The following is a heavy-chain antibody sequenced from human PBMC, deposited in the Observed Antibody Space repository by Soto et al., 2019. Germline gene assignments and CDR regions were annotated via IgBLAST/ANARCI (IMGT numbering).Heavy chain of an antibody. Sequence: SETLSLTCTVSGGSISSYYWSWIRQPPGKGLEWIGYIYYSGSTNYNPSLKSRVTISVDTSKNQFSLKLSSVTAADTAVYYCARRYGTTFAFWGQGTVVTVSS. CDR1: GGSISSYY. CDR3: ARRYGTTFAF. V-gene: IGHV4-59*01. D-gene: IGHD1-7*01. CDR2: IYYSGST. J-gene: IGHJ4*02.